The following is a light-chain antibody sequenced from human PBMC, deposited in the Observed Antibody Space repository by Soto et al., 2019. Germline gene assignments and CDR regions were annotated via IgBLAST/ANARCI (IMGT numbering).Light chain of an antibody. J-gene: IGKJ1*01. CDR1: QYINTR. Sequence: LRQSPATLTSSTGDRVTLSCRASQYINTRLAWYQHRPGQAPRLLIYQTSMRAAGIPARFSASGTGTDFTLTISDVQPEDFAVYYCRQRQSWPRTFGQGTKVDI. CDR3: RQRQSWPRT. CDR2: QTS. V-gene: IGKV3-11*01.